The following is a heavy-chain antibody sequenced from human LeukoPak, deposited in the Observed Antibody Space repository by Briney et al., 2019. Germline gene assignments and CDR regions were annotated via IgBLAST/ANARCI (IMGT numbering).Heavy chain of an antibody. V-gene: IGHV4-59*01. CDR1: GGSISGYY. J-gene: IGHJ4*02. CDR2: IYYSGST. CDR3: ARYYCSGGICYSFDY. D-gene: IGHD2-15*01. Sequence: PSETLSLTCTASGGSISGYYWSWIRQPPGKGLEWIGYIYYSGSTNYSPSLKSRVTISVDASKDQFSLKLSSVTAADTAVYYCARYYCSGGICYSFDYWGQGTLVTVSS.